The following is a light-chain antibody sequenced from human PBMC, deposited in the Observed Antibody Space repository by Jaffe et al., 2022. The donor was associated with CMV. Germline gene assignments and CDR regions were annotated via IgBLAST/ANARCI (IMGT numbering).Light chain of an antibody. V-gene: IGKV1-39*01. CDR3: QQSFNFPLT. CDR2: LAS. CDR1: ESIGNF. Sequence: DIQMTQSPSSLPASVGDRATITCRASESIGNFLNWYQQKPGEAPNLLIYLASRLQSEVPSRFSGSGSGTDFSLTIDGLQPEDFATYYCQQSFNFPLTFGGGTKVDIK. J-gene: IGKJ4*01.